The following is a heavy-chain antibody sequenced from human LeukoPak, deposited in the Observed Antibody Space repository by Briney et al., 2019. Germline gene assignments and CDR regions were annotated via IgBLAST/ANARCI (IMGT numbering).Heavy chain of an antibody. CDR2: ISSSSSYI. J-gene: IGHJ3*02. V-gene: IGHV3-21*01. Sequence: GGSLRPSCAVSGVTFSSNSTNWVRQAPGKGLGWGSSISSSSSYIYYADSVKGGFTISRENAKKSLYLQINSLRAEDTAVYYCARDGNDAFDIWGQGTMVTVSS. CDR1: GVTFSSNS. D-gene: IGHD1-1*01. CDR3: ARDGNDAFDI.